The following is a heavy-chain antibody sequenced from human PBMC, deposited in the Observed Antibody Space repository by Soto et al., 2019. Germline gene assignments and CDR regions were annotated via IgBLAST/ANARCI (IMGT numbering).Heavy chain of an antibody. CDR2: IIPIFDTA. CDR1: GGTFSSYA. V-gene: IGHV1-69*01. Sequence: QVQLVQSGAEVKKPGSSVKVSCKASGGTFSSYAISWVRQAPGQGLEWMGGIIPIFDTANYAQKFQGRVTITADESTSTAYMELSSLRSKDTAVYYCASSMRGVLHNWYFDLWGRGNLVTVSS. CDR3: ASSMRGVLHNWYFDL. J-gene: IGHJ2*01. D-gene: IGHD2-15*01.